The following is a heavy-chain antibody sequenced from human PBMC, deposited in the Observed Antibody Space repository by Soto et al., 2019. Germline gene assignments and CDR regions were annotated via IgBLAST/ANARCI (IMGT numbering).Heavy chain of an antibody. V-gene: IGHV5-10-1*01. CDR3: ARDYLAVRPGHYYAMDV. CDR1: GYSFSSFW. Sequence: GESLKISCEGSGYSFSSFWISWVRQMPGKGLEWVGRIDPSDSYINYSPSFQGRVTISADKSSSTAYLQWSSLEASDTAVYFCARDYLAVRPGHYYAMDVWGQGTTVTVSS. D-gene: IGHD6-6*01. CDR2: IDPSDSYI. J-gene: IGHJ6*02.